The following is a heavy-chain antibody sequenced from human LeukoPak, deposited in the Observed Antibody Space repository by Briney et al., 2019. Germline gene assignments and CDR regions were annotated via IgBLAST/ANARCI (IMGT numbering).Heavy chain of an antibody. V-gene: IGHV3-53*05. J-gene: IGHJ4*02. D-gene: IGHD1-26*01. CDR1: GFTVSSNY. CDR2: IYSGGST. CDR3: AKDRNYYSGSYCFDY. Sequence: PGGSLRLSCAASGFTVSSNYMSWVRQAPGKGLEWVSVIYSGGSTYYADSVKGRFTISRDNSKNTLYLQMNSLRAEDTAVYYCAKDRNYYSGSYCFDYWGQGTLVTVSS.